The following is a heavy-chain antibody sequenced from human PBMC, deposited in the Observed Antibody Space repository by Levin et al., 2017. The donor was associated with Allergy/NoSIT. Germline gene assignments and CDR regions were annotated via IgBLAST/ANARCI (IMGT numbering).Heavy chain of an antibody. CDR2: ISGSGGRT. CDR3: AKWGRPTTVSKDGFDY. Sequence: PGGSLRLSCAASGFTFSSYAMTWVRQAPGKGLEWVSEISGSGGRTYYADSVKGRFTISRDNSKNTLYLQMNSLRAEDTAVYYCAKWGRPTTVSKDGFDYWGQGTLVTVSS. CDR1: GFTFSSYA. V-gene: IGHV3-23*01. J-gene: IGHJ4*02. D-gene: IGHD4-17*01.